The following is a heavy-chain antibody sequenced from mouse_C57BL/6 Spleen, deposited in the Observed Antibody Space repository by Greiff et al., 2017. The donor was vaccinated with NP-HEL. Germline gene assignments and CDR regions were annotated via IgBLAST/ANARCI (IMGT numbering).Heavy chain of an antibody. CDR1: GYSFTDYN. J-gene: IGHJ4*01. D-gene: IGHD1-1*01. CDR2: INPNYGTT. V-gene: IGHV1-39*01. CDR3: ARSVTVVAGRYYYAMDY. Sequence: EVQLQESGPELVKPGASVKISCKASGYSFTDYNMNWVKQSNGKSLEWIGVINPNYGTTSYNQKFKGKATLTVDQSSSTAYMQLNSLTSEDSAVYYCARSVTVVAGRYYYAMDYWGQGTSVTVSS.